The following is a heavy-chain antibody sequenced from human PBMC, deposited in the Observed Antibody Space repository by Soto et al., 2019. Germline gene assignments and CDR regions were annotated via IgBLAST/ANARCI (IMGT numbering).Heavy chain of an antibody. CDR3: ARDTRNALDY. J-gene: IGHJ4*02. D-gene: IGHD4-4*01. Sequence: PGGSLRLSCAASGFTFSTYWMHWARQAPGKGLVWVSRINTDGSNTRYADSVKGRFTISRDNAKNTLYLQMNSVRAEDTAVYFCARDTRNALDYWGQGNMVTVSS. V-gene: IGHV3-74*01. CDR2: INTDGSNT. CDR1: GFTFSTYW.